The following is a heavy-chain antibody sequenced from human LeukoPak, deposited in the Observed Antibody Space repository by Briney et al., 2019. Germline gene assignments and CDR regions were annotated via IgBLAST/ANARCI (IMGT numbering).Heavy chain of an antibody. Sequence: PGGSLRLSCAASGFTVSSNYMSWIRQAPGKGLEWVSVIYSGGSTYYADSVKGRFTISRDNSKNTLYLQMNSLRAEDTAVYYCARRYSSSWYVWFDPWGQGTLVTVSS. D-gene: IGHD6-13*01. CDR3: ARRYSSSWYVWFDP. CDR2: IYSGGST. J-gene: IGHJ5*02. V-gene: IGHV3-66*04. CDR1: GFTVSSNY.